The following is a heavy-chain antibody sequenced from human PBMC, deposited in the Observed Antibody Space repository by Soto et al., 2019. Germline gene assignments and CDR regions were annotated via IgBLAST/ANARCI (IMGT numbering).Heavy chain of an antibody. Sequence: EVQLLESGGGLVQPGASLRLSCAASGFTFSSYAMSWVRQAPGKGLEWVSAISGSGGSTYYADAVKGRFTISRDNSKNTRYLQMNSLRAEETAVYYCAKDRPIGYSYGYDYYYGMDVWGQGTTVTVSS. V-gene: IGHV3-23*01. D-gene: IGHD5-18*01. CDR3: AKDRPIGYSYGYDYYYGMDV. J-gene: IGHJ6*02. CDR2: ISGSGGST. CDR1: GFTFSSYA.